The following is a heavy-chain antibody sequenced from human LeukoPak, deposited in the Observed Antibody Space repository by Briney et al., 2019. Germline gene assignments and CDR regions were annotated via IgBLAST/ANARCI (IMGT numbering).Heavy chain of an antibody. CDR2: IIPILGIA. D-gene: IGHD4-17*01. CDR1: GGTFSSYA. J-gene: IGHJ4*02. CDR3: ARRGSRALDYGDYQFDY. Sequence: SVKVSCKASGGTFSSYAISWVRQAPGQGLEWTGRIIPILGIANYAQKFQGRVTITADKSTSTAYMELSSLRSEDTAVYYCARRGSRALDYGDYQFDYWGQGTLVTVSS. V-gene: IGHV1-69*04.